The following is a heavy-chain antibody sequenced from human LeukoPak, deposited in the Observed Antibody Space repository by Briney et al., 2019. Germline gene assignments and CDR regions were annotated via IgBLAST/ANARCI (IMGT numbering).Heavy chain of an antibody. CDR1: GGSISSTYY. J-gene: IGHJ6*03. Sequence: SETLSLTCTVSGGSISSTYYWSWIRQPPGKGLEWIGEINHSGSTNYNPSLKSRVTISVDTSKNQFSLRLSSVTAADTAVYYCARDRSSGYYYQYYYYMDVWGKGTTVTVSS. D-gene: IGHD3-22*01. CDR2: INHSGST. CDR3: ARDRSSGYYYQYYYYMDV. V-gene: IGHV4-38-2*02.